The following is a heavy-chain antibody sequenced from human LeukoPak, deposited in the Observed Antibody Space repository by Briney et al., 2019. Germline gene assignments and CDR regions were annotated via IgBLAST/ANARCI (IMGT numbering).Heavy chain of an antibody. CDR1: GYTLTELS. CDR3: ARAGAYYDILTGYLDPYYFDY. J-gene: IGHJ4*02. V-gene: IGHV1-24*01. CDR2: FDPEDGET. D-gene: IGHD3-9*01. Sequence: ASVKVSCKVSGYTLTELSMHWVRQAPGKGLEWMGGFDPEDGETIYAQKFQGRVTMTRDASISTAYMELSRLRSDDTAVYYCARAGAYYDILTGYLDPYYFDYWGQGTLVTVSS.